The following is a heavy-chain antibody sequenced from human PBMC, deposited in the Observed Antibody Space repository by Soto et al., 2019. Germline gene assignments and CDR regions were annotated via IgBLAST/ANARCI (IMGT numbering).Heavy chain of an antibody. D-gene: IGHD1-20*01. Sequence: GGSLRLSCAVSGFTFSNYGMHWVRQAPGKGLEWVAVISNDGYNKYYADSVKGRFTISRDNSKNTLYLQMNSLRAEDTAVYYCAKTIWGYNWNRSGMDVWGQGTTVTVSS. J-gene: IGHJ6*02. CDR2: ISNDGYNK. V-gene: IGHV3-30*18. CDR3: AKTIWGYNWNRSGMDV. CDR1: GFTFSNYG.